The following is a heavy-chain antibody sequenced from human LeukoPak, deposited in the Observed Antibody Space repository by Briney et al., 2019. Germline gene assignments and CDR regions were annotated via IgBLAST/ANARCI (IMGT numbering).Heavy chain of an antibody. V-gene: IGHV3-74*01. D-gene: IGHD3-10*01. CDR3: AREARGDYYYYYMDV. Sequence: GGSLRLSCGASGFTFSSYWMHWVRQAPGKGLVWVSRINNDGSSTSYADSVQGRFTISRDNAKNTLYLQMNSLRAEDTALYYCAREARGDYYYYYMDVWGKGTTVTVSS. CDR1: GFTFSSYW. J-gene: IGHJ6*03. CDR2: INNDGSST.